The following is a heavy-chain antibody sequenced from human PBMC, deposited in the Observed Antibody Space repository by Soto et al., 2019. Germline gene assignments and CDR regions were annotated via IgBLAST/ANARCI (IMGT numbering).Heavy chain of an antibody. Sequence: QLQLVQSGAEVKKPGASVRVSCKASGHMFSPYGISWVRQAPGQGLEWMGWITDYNPNTNYAQKFQGRVTMTTDTSTSTAYMELRSLRSDDTAVYYCASCEIKYDSRGHYVKFYYGMDVWGQGTTVTVSS. J-gene: IGHJ6*02. V-gene: IGHV1-18*01. D-gene: IGHD3-22*01. CDR2: ITDYNPNT. CDR1: GHMFSPYG. CDR3: ASCEIKYDSRGHYVKFYYGMDV.